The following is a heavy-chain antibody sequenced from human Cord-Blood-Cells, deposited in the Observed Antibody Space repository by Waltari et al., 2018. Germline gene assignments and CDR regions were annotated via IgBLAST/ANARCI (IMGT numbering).Heavy chain of an antibody. Sequence: QVQLQQWGAGLLKPAETLSLTCAVYGGSFSGYYWSWNSHLPGQGLEWIGELNHSGSTNYNPSLKSRVTISVDTSKNQFSLKLSSVAAADTAVYYCARVDCSSTSCYKNWFDPWGQGTLVTVSS. CDR3: ARVDCSSTSCYKNWFDP. CDR2: LNHSGST. V-gene: IGHV4-34*01. D-gene: IGHD2-2*02. J-gene: IGHJ5*02. CDR1: GGSFSGYY.